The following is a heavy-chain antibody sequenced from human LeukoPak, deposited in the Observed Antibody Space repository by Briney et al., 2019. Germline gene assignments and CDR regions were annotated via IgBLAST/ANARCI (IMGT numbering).Heavy chain of an antibody. CDR2: IKEDGSEK. Sequence: GGSLRLSCAASGFTFSRYWMNWVRQAPGKGLEWVANIKEDGSEKNYVDSVKGRFTISRDNAKNSLYLQMNSLRAEDTAVYYCASGYDFWSGYYSGYYFDYWGQGTLVTVSS. V-gene: IGHV3-7*01. CDR1: GFTFSRYW. CDR3: ASGYDFWSGYYSGYYFDY. J-gene: IGHJ4*02. D-gene: IGHD3-3*01.